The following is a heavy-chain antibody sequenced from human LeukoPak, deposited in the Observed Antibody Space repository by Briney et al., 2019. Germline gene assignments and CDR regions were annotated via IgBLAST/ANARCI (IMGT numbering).Heavy chain of an antibody. J-gene: IGHJ5*02. CDR1: GGSFSGYH. V-gene: IGHV4-34*01. CDR3: ARGVRLAIGENYWFDP. D-gene: IGHD5-18*01. Sequence: SETLSLTCAVYGGSFSGYHWTWIRQSPGKGLEWVGDINPSGSTYYNPSLKSRLTISVDTSKNQFSLKLRSVTAADTAVYYCARGVRLAIGENYWFDPWGQGTLVTVSS. CDR2: INPSGST.